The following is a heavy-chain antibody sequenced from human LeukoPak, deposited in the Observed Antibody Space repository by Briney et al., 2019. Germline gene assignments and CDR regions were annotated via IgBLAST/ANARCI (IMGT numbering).Heavy chain of an antibody. J-gene: IGHJ3*02. CDR2: ISHDGSNK. D-gene: IGHD1-1*01. CDR3: ARVGYDYNWYDAFDI. CDR1: AFTFSGYS. V-gene: IGHV3-30*04. Sequence: AGSLRLSCVVSAFTFSGYSMHWVRQAPGKGLEWVAFISHDGSNKYCADSLKGRFTISRDNSKNTLFLQMNSLRPEDTAVYYCARVGYDYNWYDAFDIWGQGTMVTVSS.